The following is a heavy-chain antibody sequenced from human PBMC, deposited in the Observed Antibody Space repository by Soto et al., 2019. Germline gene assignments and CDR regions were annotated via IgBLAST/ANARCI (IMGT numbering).Heavy chain of an antibody. CDR2: IKRKSDVGTT. CDR3: TSGTGKSDFDY. D-gene: IGHD1-1*01. CDR1: GFTFTNAW. J-gene: IGHJ4*02. V-gene: IGHV3-15*05. Sequence: GGSLRLSCAASGFTFTNAWMSWVRQAPGRGLEWVGRIKRKSDVGTTDYAAPVKGRFTISRDDSKNTVYLQMNSLKTEDTALYFCTSGTGKSDFDYWGQGTLVTVSS.